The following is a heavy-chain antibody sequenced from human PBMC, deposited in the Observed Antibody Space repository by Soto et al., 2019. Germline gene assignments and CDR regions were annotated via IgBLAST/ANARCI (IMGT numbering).Heavy chain of an antibody. V-gene: IGHV1-2*04. Sequence: VASVKVSCKASGYTFTGYYMHWVRQAPGQGLEWMGWINPNSGGTNYAQKFQGWVTMTRDASISTAYMELSRLRSDDTAVYYCARESISYGYDYWGQGTLVTVSS. CDR1: GYTFTGYY. D-gene: IGHD5-18*01. J-gene: IGHJ4*02. CDR3: ARESISYGYDY. CDR2: INPNSGGT.